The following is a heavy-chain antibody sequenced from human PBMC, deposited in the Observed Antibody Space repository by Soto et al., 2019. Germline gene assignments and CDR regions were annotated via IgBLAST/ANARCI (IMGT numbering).Heavy chain of an antibody. CDR1: GGTFSSYA. CDR3: ARDADYGGNSGLGLVDY. J-gene: IGHJ4*02. V-gene: IGHV1-69*06. CDR2: IIPIFGTP. Sequence: QVQLVQSGAEVKKPGSSVKVSCKASGGTFSSYAISWVRQAPGQGLEWTRGIIPIFGTPNYAQKFQGRVTSTADISTSTAYRELSSLRSEDTAVYYCARDADYGGNSGLGLVDYWSQGTLVTVSS. D-gene: IGHD4-17*01.